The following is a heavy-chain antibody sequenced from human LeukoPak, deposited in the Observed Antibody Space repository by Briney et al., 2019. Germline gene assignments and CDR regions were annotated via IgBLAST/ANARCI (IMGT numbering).Heavy chain of an antibody. CDR3: ARDHVPSVEMATMASGMDV. CDR1: GGSISSGGYY. Sequence: PSETLSLTCTVSGGSISSGGYYWSWIRQHPGKGLEWIGYIYYSGSTYYNPSLKSRVTISVDTSKNQFSLKLSSVTAADTAVYYCARDHVPSVEMATMASGMDVWGQGTTVTVSS. CDR2: IYYSGST. J-gene: IGHJ6*02. D-gene: IGHD5-24*01. V-gene: IGHV4-31*03.